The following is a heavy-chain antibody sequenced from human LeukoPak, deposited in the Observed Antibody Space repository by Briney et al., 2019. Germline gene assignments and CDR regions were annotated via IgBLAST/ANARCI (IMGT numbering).Heavy chain of an antibody. J-gene: IGHJ3*01. Sequence: GGSLRLSCAASGFTVSSNYMSWVRQAPGKGLEWVSVIYSGGSTYYADAMKGRLTISRDNSKNTVFLQMNSLRHEDTALYFCAKVGVGATLRPHCFDAWGQGTMVMVSS. CDR2: IYSGGST. D-gene: IGHD3-3*01. CDR1: GFTVSSNY. CDR3: AKVGVGATLRPHCFDA. V-gene: IGHV3-53*01.